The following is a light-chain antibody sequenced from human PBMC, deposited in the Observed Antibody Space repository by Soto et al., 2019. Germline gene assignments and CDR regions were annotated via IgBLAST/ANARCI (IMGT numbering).Light chain of an antibody. Sequence: EIVLTQSPGTLSLSPGERATLSCRASQSVSSSYLAWYQQKPGQAPRLLISGASSRATGIPDRFSGSGSGTDFTLTNSRLEPEDFAVYYCQQYGSSRTFGQGTKVEVK. CDR3: QQYGSSRT. V-gene: IGKV3-20*01. CDR2: GAS. CDR1: QSVSSSY. J-gene: IGKJ1*01.